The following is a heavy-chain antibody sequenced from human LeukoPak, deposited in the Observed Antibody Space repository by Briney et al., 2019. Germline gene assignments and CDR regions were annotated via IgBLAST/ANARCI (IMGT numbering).Heavy chain of an antibody. D-gene: IGHD6-19*01. CDR3: ARGEGWLVFDY. CDR1: GGSISSSSYY. Sequence: NASETLSLTCTVSGGSISSSSYYWGWIRQPPGKGLEWIGSIYYSGSTYYNPSLKSRVTISVDTSKNQFSLKLSSVTAADTAVYYCARGEGWLVFDYWGQGTLVTVSS. CDR2: IYYSGST. J-gene: IGHJ4*02. V-gene: IGHV4-39*07.